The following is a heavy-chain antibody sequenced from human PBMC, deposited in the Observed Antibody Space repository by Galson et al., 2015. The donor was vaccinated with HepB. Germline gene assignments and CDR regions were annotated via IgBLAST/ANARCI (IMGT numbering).Heavy chain of an antibody. CDR2: IYYSGST. J-gene: IGHJ4*02. V-gene: IGHV4-30-4*01. D-gene: IGHD3-3*01. CDR1: GGSISSGDYY. Sequence: TLSLTCTVSGGSISSGDYYWSWIRQPPGKGLEWIGYIYYSGSTYYNPSLKSRVTISVDTSKNQFSLKLSSVTAADTAVYYCARVSAEEWLFLLDYWGQGTLVTVSS. CDR3: ARVSAEEWLFLLDY.